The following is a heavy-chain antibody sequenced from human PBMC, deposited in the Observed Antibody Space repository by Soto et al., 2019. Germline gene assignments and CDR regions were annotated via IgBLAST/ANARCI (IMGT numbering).Heavy chain of an antibody. CDR2: IYWNDDK. CDR3: AHRLDLLWLRHKHALDI. Sequence: SGPTLVNPTQTLTLTCTFSGFSLSTSGVGVGWIRQPPGKALEWLALIYWNDDKRYSPSLKSRLTITKDTSKNQVVLTMTNMDPVDTATYYCAHRLDLLWLRHKHALDIWGQGTMVTVSS. J-gene: IGHJ3*02. D-gene: IGHD3-10*01. CDR1: GFSLSTSGVG. V-gene: IGHV2-5*01.